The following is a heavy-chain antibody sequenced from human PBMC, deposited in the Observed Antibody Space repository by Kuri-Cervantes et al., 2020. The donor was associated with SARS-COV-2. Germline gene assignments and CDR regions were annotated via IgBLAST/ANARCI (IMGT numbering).Heavy chain of an antibody. D-gene: IGHD1-26*01. Sequence: GESLKISCAASGFTFSDYYRSWIRKAPGKGLEWVSYISSSGSTIYYADSVKGRFTISRDNAKNSLYLQMNSLRAEDTAVYYCARVYSGFDYWGQGTLVTVSS. CDR2: ISSSGSTI. J-gene: IGHJ4*02. CDR1: GFTFSDYY. CDR3: ARVYSGFDY. V-gene: IGHV3-11*01.